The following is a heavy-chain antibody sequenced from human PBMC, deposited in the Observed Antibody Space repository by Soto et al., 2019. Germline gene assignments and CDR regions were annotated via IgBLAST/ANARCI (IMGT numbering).Heavy chain of an antibody. CDR3: TRQGYSYGFVY. Sequence: GGSLRLSCAASGFTFSGSAMHWVRQASGKGLEWVGRIRSKANSYATAYVASVKGRFTISRDDSKNTAYLQMNRLKTEDTAVYYCTRQGYSYGFVYWGQGTLVTVSS. CDR1: GFTFSGSA. CDR2: IRSKANSYAT. J-gene: IGHJ4*02. V-gene: IGHV3-73*01. D-gene: IGHD5-18*01.